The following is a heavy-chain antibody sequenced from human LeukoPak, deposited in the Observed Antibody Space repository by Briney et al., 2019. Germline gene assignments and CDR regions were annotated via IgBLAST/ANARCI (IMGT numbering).Heavy chain of an antibody. V-gene: IGHV3-9*01. CDR2: ISWDGVIT. CDR3: AKSGIIQGYYFYYMDV. CDR1: GFIFEDYA. J-gene: IGHJ6*03. Sequence: GGSLRLSCEASGFIFEDYAMHWVRQAPGKGLEWVSGISWDGVITAYADSVKGRVTISRDNARSSLYLQMNSLRAEDTALYYCAKSGIIQGYYFYYMDVWGKGTTVTISS. D-gene: IGHD5-18*01.